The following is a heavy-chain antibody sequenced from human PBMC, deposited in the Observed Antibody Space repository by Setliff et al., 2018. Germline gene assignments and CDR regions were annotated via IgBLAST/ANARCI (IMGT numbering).Heavy chain of an antibody. J-gene: IGHJ2*01. CDR3: AKDIVRYYFDTRGFDL. Sequence: GGSLRLSCAASGFTFSTYRMHWVRQAPGKGLEWVAVIWDDGGNKYHADSVKGRFTISRDNAKNSLYLQMNSLGAADTAFYYCAKDIVRYYFDTRGFDLWGRGTLVTVSS. D-gene: IGHD3-22*01. CDR2: IWDDGGNK. CDR1: GFTFSTYR. V-gene: IGHV3-33*03.